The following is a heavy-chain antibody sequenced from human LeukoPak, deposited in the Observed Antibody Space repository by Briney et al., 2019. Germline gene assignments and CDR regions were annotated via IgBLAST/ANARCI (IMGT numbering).Heavy chain of an antibody. CDR3: TTGIRGD. CDR1: GLTVTNAW. J-gene: IGHJ4*02. V-gene: IGHV3-15*07. Sequence: GGSLRLSCSASGLTVTNAWMNWVRQAPGEGLDWVGRIASKTDGGATDYAAPVKGRFTISRDDSKNTLSLQMNSLKTEDTAVYYCTTGIRGDWGQGTLVTVSS. D-gene: IGHD3-10*01. CDR2: IASKTDGGAT.